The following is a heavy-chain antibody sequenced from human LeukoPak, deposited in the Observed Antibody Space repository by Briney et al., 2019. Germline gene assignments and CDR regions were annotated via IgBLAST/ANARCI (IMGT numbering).Heavy chain of an antibody. V-gene: IGHV1-18*01. J-gene: IGHJ6*02. CDR3: ARIRSISGVLYSRIPNYFYYAMDV. D-gene: IGHD3-3*01. Sequence: GASVKVSCKASGYSFTSYGISWVRQAPGQGLEWMGWITGSNGDRHYVEKFRGRVTMTTDTATRTAYMELRSLGSDDTAVYYCARIRSISGVLYSRIPNYFYYAMDVWGQGTTVTVSS. CDR2: ITGSNGDR. CDR1: GYSFTSYG.